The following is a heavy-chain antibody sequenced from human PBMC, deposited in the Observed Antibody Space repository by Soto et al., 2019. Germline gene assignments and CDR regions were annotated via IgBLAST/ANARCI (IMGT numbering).Heavy chain of an antibody. CDR1: GFSLSTTGVG. CDR2: LYWVDDK. J-gene: IGHJ6*02. V-gene: IGHV2-5*02. D-gene: IGHD5-18*01. CDR3: THADAAMVAPTAPHHYYNAFDV. Sequence: QITLKESGPALVKATQTLTLTCTVSGFSLSTTGVGVAWLRQPPRKALEWLALLYWVDDKRYSPSLESRLTIAKDTSKNQGVTTVTNRDPMDTATYYCTHADAAMVAPTAPHHYYNAFDVWGQGATVTVSS.